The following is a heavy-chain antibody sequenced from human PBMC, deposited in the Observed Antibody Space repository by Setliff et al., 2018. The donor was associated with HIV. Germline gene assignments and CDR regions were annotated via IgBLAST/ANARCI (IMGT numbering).Heavy chain of an antibody. CDR2: IYHSGLT. D-gene: IGHD6-13*01. CDR1: GYSSSSGYY. Sequence: NPSETLSLTCGVSGYSSSSGYYWGWIRQPPGKGLEWIGSIYHSGLTYYNPSLKSRVTISVDSSKNQVSLRLSSVTAADTGVYYCARHRDPPGSSWIYYYYYMDLWGEGTTVTSP. V-gene: IGHV4-38-2*01. CDR3: ARHRDPPGSSWIYYYYYMDL. J-gene: IGHJ6*03.